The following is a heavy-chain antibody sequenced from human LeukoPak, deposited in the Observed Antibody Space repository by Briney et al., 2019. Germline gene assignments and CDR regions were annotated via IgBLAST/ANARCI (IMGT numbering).Heavy chain of an antibody. CDR1: GGSISSYY. Sequence: SETLSLTCTVSGGSISSYYWSWIRQPPGKGLEWIGEINHSGSTNYNPSLKSRVTISVDTSKNQFSLKLSSVTAADTAVYYCARGVTGDTATPFDYWGQGTLVTVSS. V-gene: IGHV4-34*01. CDR3: ARGVTGDTATPFDY. CDR2: INHSGST. J-gene: IGHJ4*02. D-gene: IGHD5-18*01.